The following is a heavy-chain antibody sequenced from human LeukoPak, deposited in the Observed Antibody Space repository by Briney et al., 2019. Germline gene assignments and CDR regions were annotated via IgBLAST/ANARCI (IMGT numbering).Heavy chain of an antibody. V-gene: IGHV3-30*02. D-gene: IGHD2-8*01. CDR3: AKGYCTNGVCYTGLGYFQH. Sequence: PGGSLRLSCAASGFTFSSYGMHWVRQAPGKGLEWVAFIRYDGSNKYYADSVKGRFTISRDNSKNTLYLQMNSLRAEDTAVYYCAKGYCTNGVCYTGLGYFQHWGQGTLVTVSS. J-gene: IGHJ1*01. CDR2: IRYDGSNK. CDR1: GFTFSSYG.